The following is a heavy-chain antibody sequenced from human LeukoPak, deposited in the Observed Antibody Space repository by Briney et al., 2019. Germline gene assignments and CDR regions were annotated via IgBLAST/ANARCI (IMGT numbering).Heavy chain of an antibody. D-gene: IGHD3-10*01. Sequence: GGSLRLSCAASGFTFSSYGMHWVRQAPGKGLEWVAFIRYDGSNKYYADSVKGRFTISRDNSKNTLYLQMNSLRAEDTAVYYCAKDHRAYVLLWFGDSTAGPFDYWGQGTLVTVSS. CDR2: IRYDGSNK. CDR3: AKDHRAYVLLWFGDSTAGPFDY. V-gene: IGHV3-30*02. J-gene: IGHJ4*02. CDR1: GFTFSSYG.